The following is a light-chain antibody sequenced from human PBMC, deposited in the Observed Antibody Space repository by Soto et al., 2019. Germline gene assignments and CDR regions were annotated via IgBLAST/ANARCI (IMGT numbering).Light chain of an antibody. CDR1: SRDVGGYNY. J-gene: IGLJ1*01. Sequence: QSALTQPASVSGSPGQSITISCTGTSRDVGGYNYVSWYQQHPGKAPKLMIYEVSNRPSGVSNPVSGSKSGNTASLTISGLQAEDEADYYCSSYTSSSTYVFGTGTKVTVL. CDR3: SSYTSSSTYV. V-gene: IGLV2-14*01. CDR2: EVS.